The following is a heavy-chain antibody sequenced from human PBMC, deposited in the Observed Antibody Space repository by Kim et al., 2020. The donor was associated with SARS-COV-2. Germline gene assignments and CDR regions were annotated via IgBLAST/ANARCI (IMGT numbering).Heavy chain of an antibody. CDR1: GGSISSSSYY. D-gene: IGHD6-13*01. Sequence: SETLSLTCTVSGGSISSSSYYWGWLRQPPGKGLEWIGSIYYSGSTYYNPSLKSRVTISVDTSKNQFSLKLSSVTAADTAVYYCARLWRGKQQPSQTYNQKSVRGWVDPWGQGTLVTVSS. J-gene: IGHJ5*02. CDR3: ARLWRGKQQPSQTYNQKSVRGWVDP. V-gene: IGHV4-39*01. CDR2: IYYSGST.